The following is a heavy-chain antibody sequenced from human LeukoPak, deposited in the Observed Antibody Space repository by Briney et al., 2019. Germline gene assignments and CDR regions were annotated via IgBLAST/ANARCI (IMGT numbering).Heavy chain of an antibody. CDR1: GGSISSSNYY. J-gene: IGHJ6*02. Sequence: SETLSLTCTVSGGSISSSNYYWGWIRQPPGKGLEWIGSIFYSGSTYYNPSLKSRVTISVDTSKNQFSLKLSSVTAADTAVYYCARAGSGGVGYYYGMDVWGQGTTVTVSS. D-gene: IGHD2-15*01. CDR3: ARAGSGGVGYYYGMDV. V-gene: IGHV4-39*07. CDR2: IFYSGST.